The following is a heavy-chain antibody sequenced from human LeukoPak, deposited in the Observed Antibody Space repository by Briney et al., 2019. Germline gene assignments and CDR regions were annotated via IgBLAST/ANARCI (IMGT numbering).Heavy chain of an antibody. CDR1: GYTFTGYY. V-gene: IGHV1-2*02. J-gene: IGHJ4*02. CDR2: INANSGDT. CDR3: AREISGYSDY. D-gene: IGHD3-22*01. Sequence: ASVKVSCKASGYTFTGYYMHWVRQAPGQGLEWMGWINANSGDTKYAQKFQGRVTMTRDTSISTAYMELSRLRSNDTAMYYCAREISGYSDYWGQGTLVTVSS.